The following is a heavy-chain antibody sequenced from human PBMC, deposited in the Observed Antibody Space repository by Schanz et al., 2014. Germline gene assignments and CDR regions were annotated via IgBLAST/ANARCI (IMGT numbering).Heavy chain of an antibody. CDR3: ARLVGPSFYYGMDV. CDR1: GDSMSSGGYY. CDR2: IYDSGNT. V-gene: IGHV4-31*03. J-gene: IGHJ6*04. D-gene: IGHD2-15*01. Sequence: QVQLQESGPGLVKPSQTLSLTCNVSGDSMSSGGYYWNWIRPHPGKGLEWIGYIYDSGNTYYNPSLKSRVTMSIDTTENQFSLNLTSVTGADTAVYYCARLVGPSFYYGMDVWGKGTTVTVSS.